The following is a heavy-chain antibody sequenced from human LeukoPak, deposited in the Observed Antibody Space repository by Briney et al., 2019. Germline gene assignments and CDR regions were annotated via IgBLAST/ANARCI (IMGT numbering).Heavy chain of an antibody. D-gene: IGHD3-10*01. V-gene: IGHV4-4*02. CDR2: IYHSGST. Sequence: PSGTLSLTCAVSGGSISSSKWWSWVRQPPGKGLEWIGEIYHSGSTNYNPSLKSRVTISVDKSKNQFSLKLSSVTAADTAVYYCATSSRVEFGAFNIWGQGTMVTVSS. CDR1: GGSISSSKW. J-gene: IGHJ3*02. CDR3: ATSSRVEFGAFNI.